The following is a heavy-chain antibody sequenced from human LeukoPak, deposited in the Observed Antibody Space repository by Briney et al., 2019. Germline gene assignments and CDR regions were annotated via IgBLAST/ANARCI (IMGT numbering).Heavy chain of an antibody. CDR1: GFIFDDYA. CDR2: ISGDGGST. CDR3: AKDKGYFGSGSYYYYNYAMDV. J-gene: IGHJ6*02. D-gene: IGHD3-10*01. Sequence: PGGSLRLSCAASGFIFDDYAMHWVRQAPGKGLEWVSLISGDGGSTYYADSVKGRFTISRDNIKNSLYLQMNSLRTEDSALYYCAKDKGYFGSGSYYYYNYAMDVWGQGTTVTVSS. V-gene: IGHV3-43*02.